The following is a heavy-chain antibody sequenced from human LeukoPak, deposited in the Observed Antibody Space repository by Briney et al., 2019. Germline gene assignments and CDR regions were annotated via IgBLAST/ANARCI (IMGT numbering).Heavy chain of an antibody. CDR3: ARRKDYYDSSGYLDY. V-gene: IGHV6-1*01. D-gene: IGHD3-22*01. J-gene: IGHJ4*02. CDR2: TYYRSKWYN. Sequence: SRTLSLTCAISGDSVSSNSAAWNWIRQSPSRGLEWLGRTYYRSKWYNDYAVSVKSRITINPDTSKNQFSLQLNSVTPEDTAVYYCARRKDYYDSSGYLDYWGQGTLVTVSS. CDR1: GDSVSSNSAA.